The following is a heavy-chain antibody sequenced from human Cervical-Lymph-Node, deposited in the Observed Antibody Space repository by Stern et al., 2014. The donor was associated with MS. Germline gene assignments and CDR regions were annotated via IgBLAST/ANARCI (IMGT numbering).Heavy chain of an antibody. V-gene: IGHV1-2*06. J-gene: IGHJ4*02. D-gene: IGHD2/OR15-2a*01. CDR2: LNPNSDDP. Sequence: QVQLMQSGAKMKKPGASVRVSCKASGYDFTGFFIHWVRQVPGQGLEWMGRLNPNSDDPTYAQNFQDRVTLTRDTSIGTAYPELSRLTSADTAVYYCAREATRIIVGIDYWGQGTPVTVSS. CDR1: GYDFTGFF. CDR3: AREATRIIVGIDY.